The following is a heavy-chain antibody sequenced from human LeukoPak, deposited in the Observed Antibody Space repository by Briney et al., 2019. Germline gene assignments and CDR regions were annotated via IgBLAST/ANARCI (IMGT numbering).Heavy chain of an antibody. CDR1: GASISSDAYF. V-gene: IGHV4-31*03. CDR3: AGGPAYLDSVPDS. CDR2: IYYTGNT. Sequence: SETLSLTCTVSGASISSDAYFWSWIRQHPGKGLEWLGYIYYTGNTAPNPSLRSRLTISRDTSKNQFSLSLTSVAAADTAVYYCAGGPAYLDSVPDSWGQGTLVTVSS. J-gene: IGHJ4*02. D-gene: IGHD3-22*01.